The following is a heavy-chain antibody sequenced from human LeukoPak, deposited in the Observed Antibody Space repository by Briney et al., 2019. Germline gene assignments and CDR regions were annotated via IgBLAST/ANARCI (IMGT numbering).Heavy chain of an antibody. CDR3: AKDIFSGGDVPGFDY. CDR1: GFTFDDYA. Sequence: PGGSLRLSCAASGFTFDDYAMHWVRQAPGKGLEWVSGIGWNSGSIGYADSVKGRFTISRDNAKNSLYLQMNSLRAEDTALYYCAKDIFSGGDVPGFDYWGQGTLVTVSS. V-gene: IGHV3-9*01. J-gene: IGHJ4*02. CDR2: IGWNSGSI. D-gene: IGHD2-21*02.